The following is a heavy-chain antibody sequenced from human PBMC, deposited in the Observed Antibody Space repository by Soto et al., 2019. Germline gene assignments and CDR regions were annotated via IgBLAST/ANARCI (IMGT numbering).Heavy chain of an antibody. CDR3: AREASVPSLGEIWVFDL. J-gene: IGHJ2*01. D-gene: IGHD3-16*01. V-gene: IGHV3-23*01. CDR2: VSADGYTT. Sequence: EVQLLDSGGGLAQPRGSLRLSCAASGFTFSNHDMTWVRQAPGQRLEWVSSVSADGYTTYYADSVRGRCTISRDNAGATGYVRNNNLRAEDPALYYCAREASVPSLGEIWVFDLWGGGTQVTVSS. CDR1: GFTFSNHD.